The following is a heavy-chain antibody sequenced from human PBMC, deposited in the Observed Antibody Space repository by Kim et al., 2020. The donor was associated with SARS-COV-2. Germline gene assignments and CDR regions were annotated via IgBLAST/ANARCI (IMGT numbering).Heavy chain of an antibody. CDR3: ASLGGVFGVETGIGRENWFDP. D-gene: IGHD3-3*01. Sequence: SETLSLTCAVSGGSISSSNWWSWVRQPPGKGLEWIGEIYHSGSTNYNPSLKSRVTISVDKSKNQFSLKLSSVTAADTAVYYCASLGGVFGVETGIGRENWFDPWGQGTLVTVSS. V-gene: IGHV4-4*02. J-gene: IGHJ5*02. CDR2: IYHSGST. CDR1: GGSISSSNW.